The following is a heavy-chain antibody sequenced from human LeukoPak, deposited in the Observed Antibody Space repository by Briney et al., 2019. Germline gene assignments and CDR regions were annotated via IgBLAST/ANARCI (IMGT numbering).Heavy chain of an antibody. V-gene: IGHV3-23*01. CDR2: ISGSGDST. D-gene: IGHD1-26*01. CDR1: GFTFSSYG. J-gene: IGHJ6*03. Sequence: GGSLRLSCAASGFTFSSYGMSWVRQAPGKGLEWVSAISGSGDSTYFADSVKGRFTISRDNSKNTLYLQMNSLRAEDTAVYYCAKGGSGSYYFYYYMDVWGKGTTVTVSS. CDR3: AKGGSGSYYFYYYMDV.